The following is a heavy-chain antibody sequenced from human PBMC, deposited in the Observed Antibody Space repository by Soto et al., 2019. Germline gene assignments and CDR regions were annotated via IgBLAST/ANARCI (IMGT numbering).Heavy chain of an antibody. J-gene: IGHJ5*02. D-gene: IGHD3-16*01. Sequence: SETLSLSCTVSGGSISSYYWSWIRQPPGKGLELIGYIYYSGSTNYNPSLKSRVTISVDTSKNQFSLKLSSVTAADTAVYYCARLGAQEIDPWGQGTLVTVS. CDR3: ARLGAQEIDP. CDR1: GGSISSYY. V-gene: IGHV4-59*08. CDR2: IYYSGST.